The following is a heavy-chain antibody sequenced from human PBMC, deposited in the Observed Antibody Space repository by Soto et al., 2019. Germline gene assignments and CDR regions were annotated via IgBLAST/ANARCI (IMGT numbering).Heavy chain of an antibody. D-gene: IGHD6-19*01. Sequence: SETLSLTCTVSGGSISSYYWSWIRQPPGKGLEWIGYIYYSGSTNYNPSLKSRVTISVDTSKNQFSLKLSSVTAADTAVYYCARDLGAVAGTKGDAFDIWGQGTMVTVSS. CDR3: ARDLGAVAGTKGDAFDI. J-gene: IGHJ3*02. CDR2: IYYSGST. V-gene: IGHV4-59*01. CDR1: GGSISSYY.